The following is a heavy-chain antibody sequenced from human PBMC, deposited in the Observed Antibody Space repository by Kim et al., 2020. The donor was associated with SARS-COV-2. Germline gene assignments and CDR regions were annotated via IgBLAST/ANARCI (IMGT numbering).Heavy chain of an antibody. V-gene: IGHV7-4-1*02. CDR3: ARDHCTTTSCFDS. CDR2: IDTSTGTP. Sequence: ASVKVSCRGSGYSFTNHAINWVRQAPGQGLEWMGWIDTSTGTPTYAQGFTGRFVFSLDTSITTAYLQITSLKTEDTALYFCARDHCTTTSCFDSWGKGT. D-gene: IGHD1-26*01. J-gene: IGHJ5*01. CDR1: GYSFTNHA.